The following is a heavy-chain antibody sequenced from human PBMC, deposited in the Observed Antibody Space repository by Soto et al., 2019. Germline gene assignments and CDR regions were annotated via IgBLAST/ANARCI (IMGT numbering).Heavy chain of an antibody. Sequence: ASVKVSCKASGYTFTSCGIIWVRQAPGQGLEWMGWISAYNGNTNYAQKLQGRVTMTTDTSTSTAYMELRSLRSDDTAVYYCARDVDPHYYDSSGYYYEYYFDYWGQGTLVTVSS. CDR2: ISAYNGNT. CDR3: ARDVDPHYYDSSGYYYEYYFDY. J-gene: IGHJ4*02. CDR1: GYTFTSCG. V-gene: IGHV1-18*01. D-gene: IGHD3-22*01.